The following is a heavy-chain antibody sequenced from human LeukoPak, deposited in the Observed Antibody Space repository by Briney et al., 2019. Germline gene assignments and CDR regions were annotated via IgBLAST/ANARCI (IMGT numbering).Heavy chain of an antibody. J-gene: IGHJ3*02. Sequence: GGSLRLSCAASGFTFSDYYMSWIRQAPGKGLEWVSRINNDGSSTNYADSVKGRFTISRDNAKNTLYLQMHSLRAEDTAVYYCAREGDGYNDAFDIWGQGTMATVSS. CDR2: INNDGSST. CDR1: GFTFSDYY. CDR3: AREGDGYNDAFDI. D-gene: IGHD5-24*01. V-gene: IGHV3-74*01.